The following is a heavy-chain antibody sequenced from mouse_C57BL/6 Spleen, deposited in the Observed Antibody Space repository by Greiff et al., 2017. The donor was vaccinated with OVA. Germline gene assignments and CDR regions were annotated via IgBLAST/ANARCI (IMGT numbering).Heavy chain of an antibody. Sequence: EVQLQQSGPELVKPGASVKISCKASGYTFTDYYMNWVKQSHGKSLEWIGDINPNNGGTSYNQKFKGKATLTVDKSSSTAYMELRSLTSEDSAVYYCAGGYDRAFAYWGQGTLVTVSA. CDR2: INPNNGGT. CDR3: AGGYDRAFAY. CDR1: GYTFTDYY. J-gene: IGHJ3*01. D-gene: IGHD2-2*01. V-gene: IGHV1-26*01.